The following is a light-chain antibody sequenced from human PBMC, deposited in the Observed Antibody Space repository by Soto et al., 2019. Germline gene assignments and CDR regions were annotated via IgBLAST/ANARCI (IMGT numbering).Light chain of an antibody. J-gene: IGKJ5*01. Sequence: DIQMTQSPASLSASVGDRVTITCQASRDIDKFLNWYQQKPGKAPKLLIDDASNLATGVPSRFRGSGSGTHFTFTISSLQPEDVATYYCQQYDDLPITFGQGTRLQIK. CDR1: RDIDKF. V-gene: IGKV1-33*01. CDR2: DAS. CDR3: QQYDDLPIT.